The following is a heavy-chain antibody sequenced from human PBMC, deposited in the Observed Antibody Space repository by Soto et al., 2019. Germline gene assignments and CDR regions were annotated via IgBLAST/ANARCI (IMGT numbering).Heavy chain of an antibody. CDR1: GYTFTGYY. J-gene: IGHJ6*02. V-gene: IGHV1-2*04. CDR2: INPNSGGT. CDR3: ATAVSSVSSFSFHYYYGMDV. Sequence: QVQLVQSGAEVKKPGASVKVSCKASGYTFTGYYMHWVRQAPGQGLEWMGWINPNSGGTNYAQKFQGWVTMTRDTSISTAYMELSSLRSDDTAVYYCATAVSSVSSFSFHYYYGMDVWGQGTTVTVSS. D-gene: IGHD6-13*01.